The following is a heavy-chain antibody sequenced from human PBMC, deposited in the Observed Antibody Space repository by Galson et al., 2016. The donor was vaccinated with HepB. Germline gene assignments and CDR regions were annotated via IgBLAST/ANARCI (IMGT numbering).Heavy chain of an antibody. CDR1: GDSVSNYY. Sequence: SETLSLTCTVSGDSVSNYYWTWIRQPPGKGLEWIGSIYSSGNTNYNPSLKSRVAISVDSSKNQFSLKITSVTTADTSVYFCTRGPPGDNYFDYGIDVWGQGTTVSVSS. D-gene: IGHD7-27*01. V-gene: IGHV4-59*02. CDR3: TRGPPGDNYFDYGIDV. CDR2: IYSSGNT. J-gene: IGHJ6*02.